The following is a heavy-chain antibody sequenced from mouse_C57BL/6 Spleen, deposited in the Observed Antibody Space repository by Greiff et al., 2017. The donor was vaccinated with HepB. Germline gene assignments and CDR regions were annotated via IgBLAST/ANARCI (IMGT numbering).Heavy chain of an antibody. Sequence: EVQLQQSGPELVKPGASVKISCKASGYTFTDYYMNWVKQSHGKSLEWIGDINPNNGGTSYNQKFKGKATLTVDKSSSTAYMELRSLTSEDSAVYYCARYDDDVGYYFDYWGQGTTLTVSS. CDR2: INPNNGGT. J-gene: IGHJ2*01. D-gene: IGHD2-4*01. V-gene: IGHV1-26*01. CDR1: GYTFTDYY. CDR3: ARYDDDVGYYFDY.